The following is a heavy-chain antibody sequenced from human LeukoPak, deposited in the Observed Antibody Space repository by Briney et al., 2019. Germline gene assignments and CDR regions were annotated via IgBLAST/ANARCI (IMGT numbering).Heavy chain of an antibody. V-gene: IGHV3-21*01. CDR3: AGDPGAVATYNWFDP. J-gene: IGHJ5*02. CDR1: GFTFSSYS. Sequence: GGSLRLSCAASGFTFSSYSMNWVRQAPGKGLEWVSSISSSSSYIYYADSVKGRFTISRDNAKTSLYLQMNSLRAEDTAVYYCAGDPGAVATYNWFDPWGQGTLVTVSS. CDR2: ISSSSSYI. D-gene: IGHD6-19*01.